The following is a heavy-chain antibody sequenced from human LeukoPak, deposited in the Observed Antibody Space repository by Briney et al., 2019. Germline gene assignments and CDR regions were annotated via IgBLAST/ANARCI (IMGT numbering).Heavy chain of an antibody. Sequence: GGSLRLSCAASGFTFSSYGMHWVRQAPGKGLEWVAVIWYDGSNKYYADSVKGRFTISRDNSKNTLYLQMNSLRAEDTAVYYCARGFQVIIPDAFDIWGQGTMVTVSS. V-gene: IGHV3-33*01. CDR3: ARGFQVIIPDAFDI. CDR1: GFTFSSYG. CDR2: IWYDGSNK. D-gene: IGHD3-3*01. J-gene: IGHJ3*02.